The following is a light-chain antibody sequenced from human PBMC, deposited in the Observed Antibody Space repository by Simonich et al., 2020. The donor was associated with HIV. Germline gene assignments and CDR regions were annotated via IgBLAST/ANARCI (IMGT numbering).Light chain of an antibody. CDR1: TGAVTSGHY. CDR2: DTS. Sequence: QAVVTQEPSLTVSPGGPVTLTCCSRTGAVTSGHYPYRFQQKPGQAPRPLIYDTSNKRASTPARCSGSLLGGKAALTRSGAQAEDEAEYYCLLANSGARVFGGGTKLTVL. V-gene: IGLV7-46*01. CDR3: LLANSGARV. J-gene: IGLJ2*01.